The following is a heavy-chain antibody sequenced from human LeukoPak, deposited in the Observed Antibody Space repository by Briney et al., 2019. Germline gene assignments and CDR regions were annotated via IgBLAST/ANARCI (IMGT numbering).Heavy chain of an antibody. Sequence: SETLSLTCTVSGGSISGYYWSWIRRSAGKGLEWIGRIYSSGSTNYNPPLKSRAIMSVDTSKNHFSLDLSSVTAADTAVYFCARGDSTNQDGDYYGLDVWGQGTTVTVSS. J-gene: IGHJ6*02. CDR1: GGSISGYY. CDR2: IYSSGST. V-gene: IGHV4-4*07. D-gene: IGHD5/OR15-5a*01. CDR3: ARGDSTNQDGDYYGLDV.